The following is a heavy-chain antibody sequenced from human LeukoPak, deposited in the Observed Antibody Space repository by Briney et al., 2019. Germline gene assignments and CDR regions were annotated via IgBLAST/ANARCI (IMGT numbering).Heavy chain of an antibody. V-gene: IGHV4-31*03. Sequence: PSETLSLTCTVSSGSISSADYYWNWVRQHPGKGLEWIGYIYYSGTTFYNPSLKSRISISLDTSKNQFSLRLSSVTAADTAVYYCASTSIAAQMDYWGQGTLVTVSS. D-gene: IGHD6-6*01. J-gene: IGHJ4*02. CDR1: SGSISSADYY. CDR2: IYYSGTT. CDR3: ASTSIAAQMDY.